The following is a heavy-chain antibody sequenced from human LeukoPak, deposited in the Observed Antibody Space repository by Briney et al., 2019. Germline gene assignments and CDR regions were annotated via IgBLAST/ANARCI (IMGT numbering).Heavy chain of an antibody. CDR3: ARASSKQLAGYLPDGFDI. V-gene: IGHV1-2*02. J-gene: IGHJ3*02. CDR1: GYTFTGYY. D-gene: IGHD3-9*01. CDR2: INPNSGGT. Sequence: AASVKVSCKASGYTFTGYYMHWVRQAPGQGLEWMGWINPNSGGTNYAQKFQGRVTMTRDTSISTAYMELSSLRADDAAVYYCARASSKQLAGYLPDGFDIWGQGTMVTVSS.